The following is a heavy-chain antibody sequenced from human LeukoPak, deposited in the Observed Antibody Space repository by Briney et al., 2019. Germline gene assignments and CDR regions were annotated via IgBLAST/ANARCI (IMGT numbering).Heavy chain of an antibody. CDR2: IKQDGSET. D-gene: IGHD3-9*01. CDR3: ARGATILTGYYQPYYLDS. V-gene: IGHV3-7*04. CDR1: GFTFSSYW. J-gene: IGHJ4*02. Sequence: PGGSLRLSCAASGFTFSSYWMSWVRQAPGKGLEWVANIKQDGSETYYVDSVKGRFTISRDNAKISLYLQMNSLRAEDTAVYYCARGATILTGYYQPYYLDSWGQGTLVTVSS.